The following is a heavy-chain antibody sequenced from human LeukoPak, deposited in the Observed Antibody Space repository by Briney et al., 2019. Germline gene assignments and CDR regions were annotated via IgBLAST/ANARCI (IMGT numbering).Heavy chain of an antibody. J-gene: IGHJ5*02. CDR2: VYYTGST. D-gene: IGHD1-1*01. V-gene: IGHV4-59*01. CDR1: DGSLSGFY. Sequence: SETLSLTCTVSDGSLSGFYWTWIRQSPWKGLEWIGFVYYTGSTKYSPSLKSRVTISVDTSKSQFSLKLTSVTAADTAVYYCARDRLQLQSWGQGTLVTVSS. CDR3: ARDRLQLQS.